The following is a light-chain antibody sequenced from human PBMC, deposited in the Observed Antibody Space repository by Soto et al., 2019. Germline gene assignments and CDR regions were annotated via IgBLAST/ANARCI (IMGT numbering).Light chain of an antibody. CDR3: SSYKISIIVYV. CDR2: EVS. Sequence: QSALTQPASVSGSPGQSITISCTGTSSDVGGYNYVSWYQQHPGKAPKLMIYEVSNRPSGVSNRFSGSKSGNTASLTISGLQAEDESHYYCSSYKISIIVYVFGTGTKVTVL. J-gene: IGLJ1*01. CDR1: SSDVGGYNY. V-gene: IGLV2-14*01.